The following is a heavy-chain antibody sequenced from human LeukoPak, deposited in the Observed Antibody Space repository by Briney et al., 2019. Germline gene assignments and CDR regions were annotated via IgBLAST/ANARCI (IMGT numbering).Heavy chain of an antibody. Sequence: SSETLSLTCTVSGGSISSSSYYWGWIRQPPGKGLEWIGSIYYSGSTYYNPSLKSRVTISVDTSKNQFSLKLSSVTAADTAVYYCASFGGSYLPRPDDYWGQGTLVTVSS. J-gene: IGHJ4*02. CDR2: IYYSGST. V-gene: IGHV4-39*07. CDR1: GGSISSSSYY. D-gene: IGHD1-26*01. CDR3: ASFGGSYLPRPDDY.